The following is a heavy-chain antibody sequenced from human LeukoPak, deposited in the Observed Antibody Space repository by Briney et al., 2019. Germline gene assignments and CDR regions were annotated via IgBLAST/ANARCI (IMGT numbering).Heavy chain of an antibody. J-gene: IGHJ4*03. D-gene: IGHD3-9*01. CDR1: GGSISSGGYY. Sequence: SETLSLTCTVSGGSISSGGYYWSWIRQHPGKGLEWIGYIYYSGSTYYNPSLKSRVTISVDTSKNQFSLKLSSVTAADTAVYYCARVVALGGDYDILTGYYGFDYWGQGTTVTVSS. CDR2: IYYSGST. CDR3: ARVVALGGDYDILTGYYGFDY. V-gene: IGHV4-31*03.